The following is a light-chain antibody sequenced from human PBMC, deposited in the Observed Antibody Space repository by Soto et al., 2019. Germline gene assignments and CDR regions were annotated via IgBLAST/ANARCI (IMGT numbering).Light chain of an antibody. CDR3: NSFTTSGTYV. CDR1: SSDIGSFNR. J-gene: IGLJ1*01. CDR2: DVN. V-gene: IGLV2-18*02. Sequence: LTQPASVSGSPGQAITISCTGTSSDIGSFNRVSWYQQPPGTAPKLIIYDVNNRPSGVPDRFSGSRSGNTASLTISGLQAEDEADYYCNSFTTSGTYVFGSGTKVTVL.